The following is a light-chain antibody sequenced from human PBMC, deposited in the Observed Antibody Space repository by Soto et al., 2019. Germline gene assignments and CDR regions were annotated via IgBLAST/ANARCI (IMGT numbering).Light chain of an antibody. V-gene: IGLV1-44*01. J-gene: IGLJ1*01. CDR1: RSNIGSNP. CDR2: SNN. CDR3: AAWDDSLYGRV. Sequence: QSVLTQPPSASGTPGQRVTISCSGSRSNIGSNPVNWYQQLPGTAPKLLIASNNQRSSGVPDRFSGSRSGTSASLAISGLQSENEADYYCAAWDDSLYGRVFGTGTKLTVL.